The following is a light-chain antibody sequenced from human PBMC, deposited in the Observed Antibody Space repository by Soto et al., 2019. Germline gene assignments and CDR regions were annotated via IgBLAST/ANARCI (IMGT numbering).Light chain of an antibody. CDR3: QRYNSYSTFGPAT. J-gene: IGKJ1*01. Sequence: DIQMTQSPSTLSASVGDRVTITCRASQSISTWLAWYQQKPGKAPKLLIYSASDLESGVPSRFSVSGFGTEFTLTITSLQPDDFATYYCQRYNSYSTFGPATFGQGTKVDSK. CDR2: SAS. CDR1: QSISTW. V-gene: IGKV1-5*03.